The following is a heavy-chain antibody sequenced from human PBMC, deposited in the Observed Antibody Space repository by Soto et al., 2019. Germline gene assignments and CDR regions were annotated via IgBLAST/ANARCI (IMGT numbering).Heavy chain of an antibody. D-gene: IGHD4-17*01. CDR3: TTDVGYGDYVVWFDP. CDR2: IKSKPDGGTA. J-gene: IGHJ5*02. V-gene: IGHV3-15*01. Sequence: GGSLRLSCAASGFTFSNAWMSWVRQASGKGLEWVGRIKSKPDGGTADYAAPVKGRFTIPRDDSKNTLYLQMQRLKTEDTALYYCTTDVGYGDYVVWFDPWGQGTLVTVSS. CDR1: GFTFSNAW.